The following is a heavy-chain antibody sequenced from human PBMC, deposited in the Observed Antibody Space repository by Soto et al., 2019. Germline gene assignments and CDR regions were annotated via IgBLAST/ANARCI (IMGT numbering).Heavy chain of an antibody. Sequence: QVQLQESGPGLVKPSETLSLTRTVSGGSVSSGSYYWSWIRQPPGKGLEWIGYIYYSGSTNYNPSLKSRVTISVDTSKNQFSLKLSSVTAADTAVYYCARGCCDWGQGTLVTVSS. V-gene: IGHV4-61*01. CDR3: ARGCCD. D-gene: IGHD2-15*01. CDR1: GGSVSSGSYY. CDR2: IYYSGST. J-gene: IGHJ4*02.